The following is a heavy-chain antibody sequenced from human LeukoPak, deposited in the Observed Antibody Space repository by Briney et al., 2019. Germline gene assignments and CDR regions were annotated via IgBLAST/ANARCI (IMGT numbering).Heavy chain of an antibody. D-gene: IGHD1-26*01. CDR2: INPNSGGT. CDR1: GYTFTRYY. J-gene: IGHJ4*02. Sequence: ASVKVSCKASGYTFTRYYMHWVRQAPGQGLEWMGWINPNSGGTKYAQKFQGRVTMTRDASISTVYMELSRLTSDDTAVYYCARDRREHFDYWGQGTLVTVSS. CDR3: ARDRREHFDY. V-gene: IGHV1-2*02.